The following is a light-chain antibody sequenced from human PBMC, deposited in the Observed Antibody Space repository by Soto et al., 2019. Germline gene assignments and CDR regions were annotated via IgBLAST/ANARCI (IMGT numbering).Light chain of an antibody. J-gene: IGLJ2*01. V-gene: IGLV1-40*01. CDR3: QSYDSSLSGSV. CDR2: GNI. CDR1: SSNIGAGYD. Sequence: QSVLTQPPSVSGAPGQRVTISCTGSSSNIGAGYDVHWYQQLPGTAPKLLIYGNINRPSGVPDRFSGSKSGTSASLAITGXXXXXEADYYCQSYDSSLSGSVFGGGTQLTVL.